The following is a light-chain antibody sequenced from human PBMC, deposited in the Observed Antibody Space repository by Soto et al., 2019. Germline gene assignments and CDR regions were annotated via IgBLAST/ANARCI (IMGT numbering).Light chain of an antibody. CDR3: SSYAGCNTGI. CDR1: SSDVAVYSY. Sequence: QSALTQPGSVSGSPGQSVTVSCTGTSSDVAVYSYVSWFQQHPGEAPQLLIYDVTKRPSVVPDRFSGSKSGNTAALTISGHPAEDDAEYFCSSYAGCNTGIFGSGTKVTVL. CDR2: DVT. J-gene: IGLJ6*01. V-gene: IGLV2-11*01.